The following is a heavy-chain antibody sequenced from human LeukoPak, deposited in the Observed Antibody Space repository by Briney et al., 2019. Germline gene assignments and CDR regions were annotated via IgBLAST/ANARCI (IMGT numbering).Heavy chain of an antibody. CDR3: ARAPMTTVIRNWFDP. CDR2: ISAYNGNT. CDR1: GYTFTSYG. J-gene: IGHJ5*02. V-gene: IGHV1-18*01. Sequence: ASVRVSCTASGYTFTSYGISWVRQAPGQGLEWMGWISAYNGNTNYAQKLQGRVTMTTDTTTSTAYMELRSLRSDDTAVYYCARAPMTTVIRNWFDPWGQGTLVTVSS. D-gene: IGHD4-11*01.